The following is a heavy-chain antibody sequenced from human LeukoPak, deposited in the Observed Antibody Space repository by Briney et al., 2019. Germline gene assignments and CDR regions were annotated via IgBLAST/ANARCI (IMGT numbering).Heavy chain of an antibody. V-gene: IGHV1-46*01. CDR1: GYTFTSYY. J-gene: IGHJ4*02. D-gene: IGHD2-15*01. CDR3: ASEQRVGYCSGGSCSPNFDY. Sequence: ASVKVSCKASGYTFTSYYMHWVRQAPGQGLEWMGIINPSGGSTSYAQKFQGRVTMTRDTSTSTVYMELSSLRSEDTAVYYCASEQRVGYCSGGSCSPNFDYWGQGTLVTVSS. CDR2: INPSGGST.